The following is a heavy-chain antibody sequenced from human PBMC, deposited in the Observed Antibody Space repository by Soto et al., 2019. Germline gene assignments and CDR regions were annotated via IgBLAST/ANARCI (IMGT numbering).Heavy chain of an antibody. J-gene: IGHJ4*02. D-gene: IGHD2-15*01. V-gene: IGHV4-34*01. CDR2: VNHGGST. CDR1: GGSFSGFF. CDR3: ARAAVAAGGPFDK. Sequence: PSETLSLTCAVSGGSFSGFFWGWIRQPPGKGLEWIGEVNHGGSTNYNPSLTSRVTISSDTSKNHFSLALRSVTAADTAVYYCARAAVAAGGPFDKWGQGALVTVAS.